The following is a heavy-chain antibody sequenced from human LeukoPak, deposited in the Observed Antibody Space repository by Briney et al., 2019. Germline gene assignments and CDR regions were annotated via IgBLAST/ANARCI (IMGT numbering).Heavy chain of an antibody. CDR1: GYTLTELS. J-gene: IGHJ4*02. CDR2: FDPEDGET. Sequence: ASVKVSCKVSGYTLTELSMHWVRQAPGKGLEWMGGFDPEDGETIYAQKFQGRVTMTEDTSTDTAYMELSSLRSEDTAVYYCATGSYYDILTGYYSPFDYWGQGTLVTVSS. D-gene: IGHD3-9*01. V-gene: IGHV1-24*01. CDR3: ATGSYYDILTGYYSPFDY.